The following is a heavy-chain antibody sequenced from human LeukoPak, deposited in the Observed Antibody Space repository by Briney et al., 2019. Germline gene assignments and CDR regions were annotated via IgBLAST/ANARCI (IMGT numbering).Heavy chain of an antibody. J-gene: IGHJ4*02. Sequence: PSETLSLTCTVSGGSISNYYWSWVRQPPGKGLEWIGYLYYSGSTNYNPSLKSRVTISVDTSKNHFSLKLSSVTASDTAVYYCAQVAGSYYFDYWGQGTLVTVSS. CDR3: AQVAGSYYFDY. CDR1: GGSISNYY. D-gene: IGHD6-19*01. CDR2: LYYSGST. V-gene: IGHV4-59*08.